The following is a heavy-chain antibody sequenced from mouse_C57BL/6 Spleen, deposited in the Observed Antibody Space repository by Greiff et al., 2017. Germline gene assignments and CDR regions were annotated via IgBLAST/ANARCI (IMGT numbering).Heavy chain of an antibody. CDR2: IDTNSGGT. J-gene: IGHJ1*03. CDR3: AREGLRRGGYFDV. Sequence: QVQLQQPGAELVKPGASVKLSCKASGYTFTSYWMHWVKQRPGRGLEWIGRIDTNSGGTKYNEKFKSKATTTVDKPSSTAYMQLSSLTSEDSAVSYCAREGLRRGGYFDVWGTGTTVTVSS. CDR1: GYTFTSYW. V-gene: IGHV1-72*01. D-gene: IGHD2-4*01.